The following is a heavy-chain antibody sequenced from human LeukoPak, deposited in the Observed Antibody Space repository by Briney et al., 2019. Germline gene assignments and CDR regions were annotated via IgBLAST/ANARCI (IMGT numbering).Heavy chain of an antibody. Sequence: GGSLRLSCAASGLTFSSFDMHWVRQPTGQGLEWVSTIGTASDTYYPGSVEGRFTLSRDYAKNSLYLQMNSLTAGDTAVYYCARGPPRGKYYYMDVWGKGTTVTVSS. CDR3: ARGPPRGKYYYMDV. CDR1: GLTFSSFD. J-gene: IGHJ6*03. CDR2: IGTASDT. V-gene: IGHV3-13*01. D-gene: IGHD1-1*01.